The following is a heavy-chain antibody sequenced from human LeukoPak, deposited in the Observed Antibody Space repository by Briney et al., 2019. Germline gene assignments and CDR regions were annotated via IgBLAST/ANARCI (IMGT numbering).Heavy chain of an antibody. J-gene: IGHJ4*02. CDR1: GFTVSSNY. D-gene: IGHD3-22*01. CDR3: ARGDYDSSGYSY. V-gene: IGHV3-66*01. CDR2: MYSGGST. Sequence: PGGSLRLSCAASGFTVSSNYMIGVRQAPGKGVEGVSVMYSGGSTYYADSVKGRFTISRDNSKNTLSLQMNSLRAEATAVYYCARGDYDSSGYSYWGQGTLVTVSS.